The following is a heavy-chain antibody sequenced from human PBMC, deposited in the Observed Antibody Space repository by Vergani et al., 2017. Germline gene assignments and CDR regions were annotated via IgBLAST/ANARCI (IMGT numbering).Heavy chain of an antibody. V-gene: IGHV4-39*02. D-gene: IGHD3-10*01. J-gene: IGHJ4*02. CDR2: LNSSGKT. CDR1: GGSISRSTYN. Sequence: QLQLQESGPGLVKPSGTLSLTCTVSGGSISRSTYNWGWIRQPPGQGLEWFGSLNSSGKTYYNPSLTSRVTISVDTSKNSFSLKLSSVTASDTAGYYCTSRGGKAWQFHFWGQGTLVSVSS. CDR3: TSRGGKAWQFHF.